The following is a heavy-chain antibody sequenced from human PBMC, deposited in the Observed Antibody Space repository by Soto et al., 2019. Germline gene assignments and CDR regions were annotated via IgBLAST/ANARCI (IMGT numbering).Heavy chain of an antibody. CDR1: GYSFTTYY. CDR3: ARDLRLVPFDY. D-gene: IGHD2-8*02. V-gene: IGHV1-46*01. J-gene: IGHJ4*02. CDR2: INPSGGTT. Sequence: ASVKVSCKASGYSFTTYYIHWVRQAPGQGLEWMGIINPSGGTTTYAQKFQGRVTITRDTSASTAYMELSSLRSEDTAVYYCARDLRLVPFDYWGQGTLVTVSS.